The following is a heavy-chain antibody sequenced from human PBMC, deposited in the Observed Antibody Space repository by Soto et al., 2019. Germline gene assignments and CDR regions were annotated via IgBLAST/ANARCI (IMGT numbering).Heavy chain of an antibody. CDR3: AKDGGSVCSGGTCYFQAPDY. V-gene: IGHV3-23*01. Sequence: PVGSLRLSCAASGFTFSSYAMSWVRQAPGKGLEWVSGIDGSGRNTYYADSVKGRFTISRDNSKNTLSVQMNGLRVEDTALCYCAKDGGSVCSGGTCYFQAPDYWGQGTLVTVSS. CDR1: GFTFSSYA. J-gene: IGHJ4*02. D-gene: IGHD2-15*01. CDR2: IDGSGRNT.